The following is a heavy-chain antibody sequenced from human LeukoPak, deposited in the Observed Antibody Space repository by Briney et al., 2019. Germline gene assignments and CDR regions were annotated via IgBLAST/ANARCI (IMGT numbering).Heavy chain of an antibody. J-gene: IGHJ6*02. CDR2: IWYDESNM. CDR3: ARGRDYVGMDV. Sequence: TGGSLRLSCAASGFTFSTHGIHWVRQAPGKGLEWVAAIWYDESNMFYADSVKGRFTISRDNSKNTLYLQLNSLRAEDTAVYYCARGRDYVGMDVWGQGTTVIVSS. V-gene: IGHV3-33*01. D-gene: IGHD3-16*01. CDR1: GFTFSTHG.